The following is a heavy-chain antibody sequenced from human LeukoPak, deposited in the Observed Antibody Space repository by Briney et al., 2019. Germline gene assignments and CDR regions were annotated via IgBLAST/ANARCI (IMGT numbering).Heavy chain of an antibody. Sequence: SVKVSCKASGGTFSSYAISWVRQAPGQGLEWMGGIIPIFGTANYAQKFQGRVTITADESTSTAYMELSGLRSEDTAVYYCARSPRGYCSGGSCYPFDYWGQGTLVTVSS. D-gene: IGHD2-15*01. CDR2: IIPIFGTA. J-gene: IGHJ4*02. V-gene: IGHV1-69*01. CDR1: GGTFSSYA. CDR3: ARSPRGYCSGGSCYPFDY.